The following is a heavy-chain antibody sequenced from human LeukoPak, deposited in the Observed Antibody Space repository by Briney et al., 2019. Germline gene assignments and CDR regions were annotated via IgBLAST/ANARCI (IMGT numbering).Heavy chain of an antibody. V-gene: IGHV3-30*18. CDR2: ISYDGSNK. D-gene: IGHD2-21*02. CDR3: AKGRGVPYEVVTAILDP. Sequence: GGSLRLSCAASGFTFSSYGMHWVRQAPGKGLEWVAVISYDGSNKFYGDSVKGRFTISRDNSKNTLYLQMNSLRGEDTAVYYCAKGRGVPYEVVTAILDPWGQGTLVTVSS. CDR1: GFTFSSYG. J-gene: IGHJ5*02.